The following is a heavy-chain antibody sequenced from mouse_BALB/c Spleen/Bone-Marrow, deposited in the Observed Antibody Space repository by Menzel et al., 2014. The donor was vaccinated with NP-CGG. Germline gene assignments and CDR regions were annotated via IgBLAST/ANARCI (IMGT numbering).Heavy chain of an antibody. CDR1: GYTFTSYW. CDR2: INPSNGRT. D-gene: IGHD2-14*01. Sequence: VQLQQSGAELVKPGASVKLSCKASGYTFTSYWMYWVKQRPGQGLEWIGEINPSNGRTNYNEKFKSKATLTVDKSSSTAYMQLSSLTSEDSAVYYCARGGRYDERTWFAYWGQGTLVTVSA. V-gene: IGHV1S81*02. J-gene: IGHJ3*01. CDR3: ARGGRYDERTWFAY.